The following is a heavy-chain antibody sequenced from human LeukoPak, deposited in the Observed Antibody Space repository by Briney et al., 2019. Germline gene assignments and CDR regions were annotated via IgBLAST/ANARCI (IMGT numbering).Heavy chain of an antibody. J-gene: IGHJ3*02. Sequence: SSETLSLTCTVSGGSISSSSYYWGWIRQPPGKGLKWIGSIYYSGGTYYNPSLKSRVAISVDTSKSQFSLRLYSVTAADTAVYSCAGGRSGTWYNDAFDIWGQGTMVTVSS. V-gene: IGHV4-39*01. CDR3: AGGRSGTWYNDAFDI. D-gene: IGHD6-13*01. CDR1: GGSISSSSYY. CDR2: IYYSGGT.